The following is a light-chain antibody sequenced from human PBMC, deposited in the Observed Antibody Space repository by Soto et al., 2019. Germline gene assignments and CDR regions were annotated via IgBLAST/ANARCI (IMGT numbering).Light chain of an antibody. CDR2: DAS. CDR3: QQYENYWT. V-gene: IGKV1-16*01. J-gene: IGKJ1*01. Sequence: DIQMTQSPSSLSASVGDRVTITCRASQGISNYLAWYQQKPGKAPKLLIYDASSLDSGVPSRFSGSGSGTEFSLTISNLQPDDCATYYCQQYENYWTFGQGTKVDIK. CDR1: QGISNY.